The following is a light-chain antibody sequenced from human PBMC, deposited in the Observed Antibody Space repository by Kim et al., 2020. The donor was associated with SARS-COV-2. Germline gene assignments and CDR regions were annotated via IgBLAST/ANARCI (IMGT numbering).Light chain of an antibody. CDR1: QTVSSH. CDR2: AAS. Sequence: ASVGDRGTITCRASQTVSSHLNWYQQKPGRARKLLICAASSMPSGVPSRFSGSGSGTDFTLTITSLQPEDFATYFCQQSYSSPRTFGQGTKVDIK. V-gene: IGKV1-39*01. J-gene: IGKJ1*01. CDR3: QQSYSSPRT.